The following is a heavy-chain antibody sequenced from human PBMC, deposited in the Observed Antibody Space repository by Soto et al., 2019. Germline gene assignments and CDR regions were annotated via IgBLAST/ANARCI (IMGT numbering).Heavy chain of an antibody. J-gene: IGHJ4*02. CDR3: ARGQIYCSGGSCYGVYGFDY. Sequence: ASVKVSCKASGYTFTSYDINWVRQATGQGLEWMGWMNPNSGNTGYAQKFQGRVTMTRNTSISTAYMELSSLRPEDTAVYYCARGQIYCSGGSCYGVYGFDYWGQGTLVTVSS. CDR2: MNPNSGNT. CDR1: GYTFTSYD. D-gene: IGHD2-15*01. V-gene: IGHV1-8*01.